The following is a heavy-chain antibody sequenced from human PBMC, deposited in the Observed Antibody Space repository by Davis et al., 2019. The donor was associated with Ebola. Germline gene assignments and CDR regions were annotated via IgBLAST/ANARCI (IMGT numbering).Heavy chain of an antibody. CDR3: ARWGRGGLEAGHFDY. CDR1: GGTFSSYA. Sequence: ASVKVSCKASGGTFSSYAISWVRQAPGQGLEWMGWINPNSGGTNYAQKFQGWVTMTRDTSISTAYMELSRLRSDDTAVYYCARWGRGGLEAGHFDYWGQGTLVTVSS. CDR2: INPNSGGT. V-gene: IGHV1-2*04. J-gene: IGHJ4*02. D-gene: IGHD1-1*01.